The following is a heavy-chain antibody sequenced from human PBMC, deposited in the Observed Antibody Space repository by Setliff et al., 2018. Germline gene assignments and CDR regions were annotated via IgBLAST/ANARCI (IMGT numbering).Heavy chain of an antibody. Sequence: PSETLSLTCTVSGGSISSGSYYWSWIRQPAGKGLEWIGYISYSATTSYNPSLKSRSSISMHTSRDQLSLQLTAVTAANTAMYYCVGATEKFGLYSSSSNPFDIWGQGTMVTVSS. CDR3: VGATEKFGLYSSSSNPFDI. J-gene: IGHJ3*02. CDR2: ISYSATT. D-gene: IGHD6-6*01. CDR1: GGSISSGSYY. V-gene: IGHV4-31*03.